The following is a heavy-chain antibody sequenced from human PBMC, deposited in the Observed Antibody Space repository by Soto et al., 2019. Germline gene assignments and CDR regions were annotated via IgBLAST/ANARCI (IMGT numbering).Heavy chain of an antibody. CDR1: GGSFSGYY. V-gene: IGHV4-34*01. Sequence: SETLSLTCAVYGGSFSGYYWSWIRQPPGKGLGWIGEINHSGSTNYNPSLKSRVTISVDTSKNQFSLKLSSVTAADTAVYYCARGGDYYGSGRPIYYYYYGMDVWGQGTTVTVSS. CDR2: INHSGST. D-gene: IGHD3-10*01. J-gene: IGHJ6*02. CDR3: ARGGDYYGSGRPIYYYYYGMDV.